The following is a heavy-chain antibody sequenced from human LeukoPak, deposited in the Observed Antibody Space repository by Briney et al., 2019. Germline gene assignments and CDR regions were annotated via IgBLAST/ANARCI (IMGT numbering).Heavy chain of an antibody. CDR3: AKDYGFGY. V-gene: IGHV3-53*01. CDR2: IYSGGNT. Sequence: GGSLRLSCAASGFTVRSNSMTWVRQAPGKGLQWVSVIYSGGNTYYADSVKGRFTISRDNSKNTLYLQMNSLRAEDTAVYYCAKDYGFGYRGQGTLVTVSS. CDR1: GFTVRSNS. J-gene: IGHJ4*02. D-gene: IGHD3-16*01.